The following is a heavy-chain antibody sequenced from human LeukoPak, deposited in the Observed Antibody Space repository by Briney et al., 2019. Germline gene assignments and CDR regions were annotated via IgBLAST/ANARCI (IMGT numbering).Heavy chain of an antibody. CDR1: GYTPTGYY. CDR3: ARDPSIAAAGPDYYCYMDV. V-gene: IGHV1-2*02. J-gene: IGHJ6*03. CDR2: INPNGGGT. D-gene: IGHD6-13*01. Sequence: GSVKVSCLASGYTPTGYYMHWVRPAPGHGLGWMGWINPNGGGTNYAQKFQSRVTMTRDTTINTAYMVLSRQRSDDTALYYCARDPSIAAAGPDYYCYMDVWGKGATVTVSS.